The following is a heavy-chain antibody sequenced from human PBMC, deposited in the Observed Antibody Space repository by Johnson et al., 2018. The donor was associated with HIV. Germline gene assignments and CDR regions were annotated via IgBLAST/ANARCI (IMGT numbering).Heavy chain of an antibody. CDR3: AKAPSMGADGLDI. J-gene: IGHJ3*02. D-gene: IGHD3-16*01. CDR1: GFTFDDYA. Sequence: VQLVESGGGVVQSGRSLRLSCAASGFTFDDYAMHWVRQAPGNGLEWVSGISWNSDYIGYVDSVKGRFTISRDNAKNSLYLQMNSLRPADMGLYYCAKAPSMGADGLDIWGQGTMVTVSS. V-gene: IGHV3-9*03. CDR2: ISWNSDYI.